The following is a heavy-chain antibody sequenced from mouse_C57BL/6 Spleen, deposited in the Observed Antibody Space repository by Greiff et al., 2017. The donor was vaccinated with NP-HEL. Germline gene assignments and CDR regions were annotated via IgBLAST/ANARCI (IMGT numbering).Heavy chain of an antibody. J-gene: IGHJ2*01. CDR1: GYTFTSYW. V-gene: IGHV1-64*01. CDR2: IHPNSGST. CDR3: ARKDYGSYERNY. D-gene: IGHD2-1*01. Sequence: QVQLQQPGAELVKPGASVKLSCKASGYTFTSYWMHWVKQRPGQGLEWIGMIHPNSGSTNYNEKFKSKATLTVDKSSSTAYMQLSSLTSEDSAVYYGARKDYGSYERNYWGQGTTLTVSS.